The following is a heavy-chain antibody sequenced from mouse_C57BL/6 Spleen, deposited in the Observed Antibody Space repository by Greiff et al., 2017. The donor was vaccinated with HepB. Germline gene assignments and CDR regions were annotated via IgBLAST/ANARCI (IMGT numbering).Heavy chain of an antibody. D-gene: IGHD1-1*01. CDR3: ARVVAKEYAMDY. Sequence: QVQLQQPGAELVKPGASVKLSCKASGYTFTSYWMHWVKQRPGQGLEWIGMIHPNSGSTNYNEKFKSKATLTVDKSSSTAYMQLSSLTSEDSAVYYGARVVAKEYAMDYWGQGTSVTVSS. V-gene: IGHV1-64*01. CDR2: IHPNSGST. CDR1: GYTFTSYW. J-gene: IGHJ4*01.